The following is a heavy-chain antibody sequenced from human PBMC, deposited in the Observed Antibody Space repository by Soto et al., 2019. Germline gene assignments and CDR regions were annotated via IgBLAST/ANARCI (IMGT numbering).Heavy chain of an antibody. CDR2: IYYSGST. Sequence: PSETLSLTCTVSGGSISSYYWSWIRQPPGKGLEWIGYIYYSGSTNYNPSLKSRVTISVDTSKNQFSLKLSSVTAADTAVYYCASQRGYSYGLDYWGQGTPGHRLL. CDR1: GGSISSYY. V-gene: IGHV4-59*01. J-gene: IGHJ4*02. CDR3: ASQRGYSYGLDY. D-gene: IGHD5-18*01.